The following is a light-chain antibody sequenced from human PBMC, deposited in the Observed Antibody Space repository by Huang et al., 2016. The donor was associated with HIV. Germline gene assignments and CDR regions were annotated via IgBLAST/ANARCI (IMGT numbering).Light chain of an antibody. CDR1: QSVLYSSNQKNY. CDR3: QQYYSTPFT. CDR2: WAS. V-gene: IGKV4-1*01. J-gene: IGKJ4*01. Sequence: DIVMTQSPDSLAVSLGERATINCKSSQSVLYSSNQKNYLAWYQQKPGQPPKLRIYWASTRESGVPDRFSGSGSGTDFTRTISSLQAEDVAVYYCQQYYSTPFTFGGGTKVEIK.